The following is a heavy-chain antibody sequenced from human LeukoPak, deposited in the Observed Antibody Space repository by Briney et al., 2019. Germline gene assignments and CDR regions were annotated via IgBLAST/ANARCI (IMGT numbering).Heavy chain of an antibody. CDR1: GGSISSYY. D-gene: IGHD1-26*01. V-gene: IGHV4-59*01. CDR2: IYYSGST. J-gene: IGHJ4*02. CDR3: ARFEWEPFFDY. Sequence: PSETLSLTCTVSGGSISSYYWSWIRQPPGKGLEWIGYIYYSGSTNYSPSLKSRVPISIHTSKNQFSLKLSSVTAADTAVYYCARFEWEPFFDYWGQGALVTVSS.